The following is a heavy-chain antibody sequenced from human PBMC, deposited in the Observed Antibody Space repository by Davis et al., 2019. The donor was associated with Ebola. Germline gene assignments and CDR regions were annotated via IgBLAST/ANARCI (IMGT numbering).Heavy chain of an antibody. Sequence: SETLSLTCTVSGGSIRSSSHYWGWIRQPPGKGLEWMGSIFRTGATSYNPSLKSRVTISVDTSKNQFSLKLSSVTAADTAVYYCARGKMYYLRGMDVWGQGTTVTVSS. CDR3: ARGKMYYLRGMDV. D-gene: IGHD3-10*01. V-gene: IGHV4-39*07. CDR2: IFRTGAT. J-gene: IGHJ6*02. CDR1: GGSIRSSSHY.